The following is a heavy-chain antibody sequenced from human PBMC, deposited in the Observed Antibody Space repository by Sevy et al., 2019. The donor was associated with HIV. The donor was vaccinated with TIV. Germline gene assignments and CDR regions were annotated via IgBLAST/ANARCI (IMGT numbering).Heavy chain of an antibody. V-gene: IGHV1-8*01. CDR3: ARTTVTIWGNAFDI. CDR1: GYTFTSYD. J-gene: IGHJ3*02. Sequence: ASVKVSCKASGYTFTSYDINWVRQATGQGLEWMGWMNPNSGNTGYAQKLQGRVTMTRNTSISTAYRELSSLGSEDTAVYYCARTTVTIWGNAFDIWGQGTMVTVSS. D-gene: IGHD4-17*01. CDR2: MNPNSGNT.